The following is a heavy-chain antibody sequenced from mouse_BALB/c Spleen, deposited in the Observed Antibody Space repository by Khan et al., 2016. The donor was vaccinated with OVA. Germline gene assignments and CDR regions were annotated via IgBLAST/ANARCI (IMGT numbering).Heavy chain of an antibody. CDR2: IWTGGGP. V-gene: IGHV2-9-2*01. D-gene: IGHD1-1*01. J-gene: IGHJ1*01. Sequence: QVQLQQSGPGLVAPSQSLSITCTVSGFSLTSYDISWIRQPPGKGLEWLGVIWTGGGPNYNSAFMSRLSISQDNSKSQVFLKMNSLQTDDTAIYYCVRRGHYYGSFYWYFDVWGAGTTVTVSS. CDR1: GFSLTSYD. CDR3: VRRGHYYGSFYWYFDV.